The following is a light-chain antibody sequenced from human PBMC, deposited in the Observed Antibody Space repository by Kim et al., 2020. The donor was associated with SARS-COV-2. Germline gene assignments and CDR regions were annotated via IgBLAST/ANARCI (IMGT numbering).Light chain of an antibody. CDR3: QQRSNWPLYT. V-gene: IGKV3-11*01. Sequence: LSPREGPTLSCRASQSVSSYFAWYQQKPGQAPRLRIYDASNRATGIPARFSGSGSGTDFTLTISSLEPEDFAVYYCQQRSNWPLYTFGQGTKLEI. J-gene: IGKJ2*01. CDR2: DAS. CDR1: QSVSSY.